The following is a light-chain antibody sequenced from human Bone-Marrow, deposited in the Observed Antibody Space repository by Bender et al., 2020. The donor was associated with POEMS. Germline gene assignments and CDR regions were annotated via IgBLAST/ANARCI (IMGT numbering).Light chain of an antibody. CDR2: EDN. J-gene: IGLJ3*02. Sequence: NFMLTQPHSVSESPGKTVTISCTRSSGSIASNYVQWYQQRPGSSPTTVIYEDNQRPSGVPDRFSGSIDSSSNSASLTISGLRTEDEADYYCQSSDNNIWVFGGGTKLTVL. CDR1: SGSIASNY. CDR3: QSSDNNIWV. V-gene: IGLV6-57*01.